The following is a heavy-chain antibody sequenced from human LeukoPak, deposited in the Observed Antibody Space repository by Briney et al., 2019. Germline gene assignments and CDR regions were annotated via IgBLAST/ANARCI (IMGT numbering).Heavy chain of an antibody. V-gene: IGHV4-39*01. D-gene: IGHD4-17*01. CDR1: GGSIRSTSYY. J-gene: IGHJ4*02. CDR3: ARHWYGDYVDF. CDR2: FFHSGTT. Sequence: SETLPLTCTVSGGSIRSTSYYWGWIRQPPGKGLEWIGTFFHSGTTYYNPSLKSRVSISVDTSNNQFSLRVTSVIAADTAVYCCARHWYGDYVDFWGQGTLVTVSS.